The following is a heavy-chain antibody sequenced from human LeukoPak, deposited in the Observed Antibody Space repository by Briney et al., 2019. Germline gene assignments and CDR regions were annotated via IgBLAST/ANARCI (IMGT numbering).Heavy chain of an antibody. CDR2: IYYSGST. D-gene: IGHD5-12*01. J-gene: IGHJ4*02. CDR3: ARATYSGYESYYFDY. CDR1: SGSISSYY. V-gene: IGHV4-59*01. Sequence: KASETLSLTCTVSSGSISSYYWSWIRQPPGKGLEWIGYIYYSGSTNYNPSLKSRVTMSVDTSKNQFSLKLSSVTDADAAMYYCARATYSGYESYYFDYWGQGTLVTVSS.